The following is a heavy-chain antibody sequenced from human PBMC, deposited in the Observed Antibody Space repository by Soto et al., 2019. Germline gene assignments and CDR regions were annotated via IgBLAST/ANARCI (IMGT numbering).Heavy chain of an antibody. J-gene: IGHJ4*02. D-gene: IGHD3-10*01. CDR2: INHSGSI. Sequence: QVQLQQWGAGLLRPSETLSLTCGVSGGSFSGYYWSRIRQPPGKGLEWIGEINHSGSINYNPSLKSRVTISVDTSKNQFSLKLSSVTAADTAVYYCARGRITIIRGVVANDYWGQGTLVTVYS. CDR1: GGSFSGYY. V-gene: IGHV4-34*01. CDR3: ARGRITIIRGVVANDY.